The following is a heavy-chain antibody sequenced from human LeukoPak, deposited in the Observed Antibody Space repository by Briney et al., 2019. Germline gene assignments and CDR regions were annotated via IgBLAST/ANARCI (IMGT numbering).Heavy chain of an antibody. J-gene: IGHJ4*02. V-gene: IGHV4-4*09. CDR3: ARGIVGSRDFYFRYYFDY. D-gene: IGHD3/OR15-3a*01. CDR2: IYHSGST. CDR1: GGSIRNYY. Sequence: SETLSLTCTVSGGSIRNYYWGWIRQPPGKGLEWIGTIYHSGSTYYSPSLKSRVTVSVDTSKNEFSLKLSSVTAADTAVYFCARGIVGSRDFYFRYYFDYWGQGTLVTVSS.